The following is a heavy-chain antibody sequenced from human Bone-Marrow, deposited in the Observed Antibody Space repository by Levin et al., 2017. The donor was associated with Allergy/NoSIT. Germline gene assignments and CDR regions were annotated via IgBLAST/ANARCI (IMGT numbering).Heavy chain of an antibody. CDR1: GITFSTYT. D-gene: IGHD3-22*01. CDR3: ARVHNFDSSGYRSFLY. V-gene: IGHV3-48*02. CDR2: ISGSSDTI. Sequence: GASVKVSCAVSGITFSTYTMNWVRQAPGKGLEWVSSISGSSDTIYYADSVTGRFTISRDNAKKSLYLQMNSLRDEDTAVYYCARVHNFDSSGYRSFLYWGQGTLVTVSS. J-gene: IGHJ4*02.